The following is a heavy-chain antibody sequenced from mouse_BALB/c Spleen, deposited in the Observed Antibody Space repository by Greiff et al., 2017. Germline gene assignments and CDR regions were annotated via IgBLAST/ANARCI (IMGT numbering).Heavy chain of an antibody. CDR1: GYSITSGYY. J-gene: IGHJ4*01. Sequence: EVQLVESGPGLVKPSQSLSLTCSVTGYSITSGYYWNWIRQFPGNKLEWMGYISYDGSNNYNPSLKNRISVTRDTSKNQFFLKLNSVTTEDTATYCCAREGSYAMDYWGQGTSVTVSS. CDR3: AREGSYAMDY. CDR2: ISYDGSN. V-gene: IGHV3-6*02.